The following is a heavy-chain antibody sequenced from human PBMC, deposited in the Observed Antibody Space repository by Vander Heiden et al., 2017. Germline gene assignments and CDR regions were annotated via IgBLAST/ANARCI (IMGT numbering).Heavy chain of an antibody. CDR1: GFPLSNYG. D-gene: IGHD3-10*01. J-gene: IGHJ6*02. Sequence: VQLVESGGGVVQPGRSLRLSCAASGFPLSNYGIHWVRQAPGKWLEWVAVTWYDGSRKYFADPVQDRFSISRDNSKVFLQMNSLRAEDTAVYYCARDGRVRGIIIRPYYYYGMDVWGQGTAVTVSS. V-gene: IGHV3-33*01. CDR2: TWYDGSRK. CDR3: ARDGRVRGIIIRPYYYYGMDV.